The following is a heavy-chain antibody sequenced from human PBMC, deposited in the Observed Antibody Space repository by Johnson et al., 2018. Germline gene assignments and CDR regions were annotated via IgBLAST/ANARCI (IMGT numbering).Heavy chain of an antibody. CDR1: GFTFSNYW. J-gene: IGHJ3*01. CDR2: INTDGTCT. Sequence: VQLQESGGTLVQPGGSLRLSCAVSGFTFSNYWMHWVRQVPGKGLVWVSNINTDGTCTGYADSVKGRFTISRDNAKNTLFLQMDSLRPEDTAVYYCAKEFQERAIAWYDSADVGGQGTMVTVSS. V-gene: IGHV3-74*01. CDR3: AKEFQERAIAWYDSADV. D-gene: IGHD3-16*01.